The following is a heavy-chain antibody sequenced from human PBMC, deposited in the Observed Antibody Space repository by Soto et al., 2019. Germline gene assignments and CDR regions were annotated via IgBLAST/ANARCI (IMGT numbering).Heavy chain of an antibody. CDR2: INWNGGST. J-gene: IGHJ4*02. V-gene: IGHV3-20*04. Sequence: PGGSLRLSCAASGLTVSTNYMSWVRQAPGKGLEWVSGINWNGGSTGYADSVKGRFTISRDNAKNSLYLQMNSLRAEDTALYYCTRPEAGGYYGSGSYDYCGQGTLVTVSS. D-gene: IGHD3-10*01. CDR1: GLTVSTNY. CDR3: TRPEAGGYYGSGSYDY.